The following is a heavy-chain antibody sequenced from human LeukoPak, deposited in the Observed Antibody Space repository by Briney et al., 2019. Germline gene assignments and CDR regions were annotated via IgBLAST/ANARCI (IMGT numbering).Heavy chain of an antibody. CDR3: ARHKTNWFDP. V-gene: IGHV4-39*01. CDR2: IYYSGST. Sequence: SETLSLTCTVSGGSISSSSYYWGWIRQPPGKGVEWIGSIYYSGSTYYNPSLKSRVTISVDTSKNQFSLKLSSVTAADTAVYYCARHKTNWFDPWGQGTLVTVSS. J-gene: IGHJ5*02. CDR1: GGSISSSSYY.